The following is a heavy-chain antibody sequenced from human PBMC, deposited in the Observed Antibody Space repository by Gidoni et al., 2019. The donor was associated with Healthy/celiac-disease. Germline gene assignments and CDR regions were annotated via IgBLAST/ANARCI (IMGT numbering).Heavy chain of an antibody. Sequence: QLQLQESGPGLAKPSETLSLTCTVPGGSISSSSYYWGWIRQPPGKGLEWIGSIYYSGSTYYNPSLKSRVTISVDTSKNQFSLKLSSVTAADTAVYYCASAYSSRLPPGAWGQGTLVTVSS. V-gene: IGHV4-39*07. CDR2: IYYSGST. CDR3: ASAYSSRLPPGA. CDR1: GGSISSSSYY. J-gene: IGHJ5*02. D-gene: IGHD6-13*01.